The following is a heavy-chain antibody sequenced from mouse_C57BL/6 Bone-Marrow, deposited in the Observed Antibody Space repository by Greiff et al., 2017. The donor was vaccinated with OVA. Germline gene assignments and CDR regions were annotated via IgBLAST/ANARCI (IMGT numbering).Heavy chain of an antibody. CDR3: ARQDSNYVDWYFDV. CDR2: ISSGGSYT. J-gene: IGHJ1*03. CDR1: GFTFSSYG. V-gene: IGHV5-6*01. Sequence: EVKLMESGGDLVKPGGSLKLSCAASGFTFSSYGMSWVRQTPDKRLEWVATISSGGSYTYYPDSVKGRFTISRDNAKNTLYLQMSSLKSEDTAMYYCARQDSNYVDWYFDVWGTGTTVTVSS. D-gene: IGHD2-5*01.